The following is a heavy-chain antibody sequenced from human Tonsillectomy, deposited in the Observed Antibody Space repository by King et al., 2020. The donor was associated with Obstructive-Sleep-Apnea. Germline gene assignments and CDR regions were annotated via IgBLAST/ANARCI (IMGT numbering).Heavy chain of an antibody. CDR2: VHPNSGGT. CDR1: GYTFTDYY. CDR3: ARELDAAMGVEGSYGMDV. D-gene: IGHD5-18*01. V-gene: IGHV1-2*02. J-gene: IGHJ6*02. Sequence: VQLVESGAEVKKPGASLKVSCKASGYTFTDYYLHWVRQAPGQGLEWMGWVHPNSGGTHVAQKFQGRVTLTRDTSTSPAYMELSRLRSDDTAVYYCARELDAAMGVEGSYGMDVWGQGTTVTVSS.